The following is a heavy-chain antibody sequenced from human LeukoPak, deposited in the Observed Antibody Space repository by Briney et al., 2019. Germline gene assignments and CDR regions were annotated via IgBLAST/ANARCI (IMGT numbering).Heavy chain of an antibody. D-gene: IGHD6-6*01. CDR1: GYTFTSYD. Sequence: VSVKVSCKASGYTFTSYDINWVRQATGQGLEWMGWMNPNSGNTGYAQKFQGRVTMTRNTSISTAYMELSSLRSEDTAVYYCARTGIAARRSDDWFDPWGQGTLVTVSS. J-gene: IGHJ5*02. CDR3: ARTGIAARRSDDWFDP. CDR2: MNPNSGNT. V-gene: IGHV1-8*01.